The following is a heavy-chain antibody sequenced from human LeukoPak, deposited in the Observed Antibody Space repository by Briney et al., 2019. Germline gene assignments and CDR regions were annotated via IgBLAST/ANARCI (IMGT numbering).Heavy chain of an antibody. CDR1: AESFSDYY. CDR3: ARHRYSSGWFDY. D-gene: IGHD6-19*01. Sequence: SETLSLTCAVYAESFSDYYWSWIRQPPGKGLEWIGEINHSGSTNYNPSPKTRVTISIDTSNNQFSLKLSSVTAADTAVYYCARHRYSSGWFDYWGQGTLVTVSS. V-gene: IGHV4-34*01. CDR2: INHSGST. J-gene: IGHJ4*02.